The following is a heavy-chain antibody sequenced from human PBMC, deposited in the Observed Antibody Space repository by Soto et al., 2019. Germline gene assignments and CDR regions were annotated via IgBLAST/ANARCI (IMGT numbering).Heavy chain of an antibody. CDR3: ARETYGDYVGYFEP. V-gene: IGHV1-3*01. Sequence: ASVKVSCKASGYTFTSYAMHWVRQAPGQRLEWMGWINAGNGNTKYSQKFQGRVTITRDTSASTAYMELSSLRSEDTAVYYCARETYGDYVGYFEPWGQGIQVTVSS. J-gene: IGHJ5*02. CDR1: GYTFTSYA. CDR2: INAGNGNT. D-gene: IGHD3-9*01.